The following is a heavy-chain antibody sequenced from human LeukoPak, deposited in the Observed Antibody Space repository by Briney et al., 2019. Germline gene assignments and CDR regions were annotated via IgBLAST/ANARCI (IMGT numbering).Heavy chain of an antibody. CDR2: ISYDGSNK. CDR1: GFTFSSYA. D-gene: IGHD1-26*01. J-gene: IGHJ4*02. Sequence: GGSLRLSCAASGFTFSSYAMHWVRQAPGKGLEWAAVISYDGSNKYYADSVKGRFTISRDNSKNTLYLQMNSLRAEDTAVYYCAREILLRGFDYWGQGTLVTVSS. CDR3: AREILLRGFDY. V-gene: IGHV3-30-3*01.